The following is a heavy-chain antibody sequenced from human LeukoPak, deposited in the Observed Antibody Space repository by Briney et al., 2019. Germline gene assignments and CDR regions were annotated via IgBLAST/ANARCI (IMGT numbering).Heavy chain of an antibody. CDR2: ISYDGSNK. Sequence: PGGSLRLSCAASGFTFSSYAMHWVRQAPGKGLEWVAVISYDGSNKYYADSVKGQFTISRDNSKNTLYLQMNSLRAEDAAVYYCARENGYSYGYLPYYYYYYMDVWGKGTTVTVSS. J-gene: IGHJ6*03. D-gene: IGHD5-18*01. CDR1: GFTFSSYA. CDR3: ARENGYSYGYLPYYYYYYMDV. V-gene: IGHV3-30-3*01.